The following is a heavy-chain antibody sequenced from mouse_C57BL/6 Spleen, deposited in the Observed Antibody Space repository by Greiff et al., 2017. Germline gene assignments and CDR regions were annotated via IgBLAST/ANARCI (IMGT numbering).Heavy chain of an antibody. J-gene: IGHJ3*01. D-gene: IGHD3-2*02. V-gene: IGHV5-15*01. CDR1: GFTFSDYG. CDR2: ISNLAYSI. CDR3: ARPDSSGYGGVWFAY. Sequence: EVKLMESGGGLVQPGGSLKLSCAASGFTFSDYGMAWVRQAPRKGPEWVAFISNLAYSIYYADTVTGRFPISRENAKNTLYLEMSRLRSEDTAMYYCARPDSSGYGGVWFAYWGQGTLVTVSA.